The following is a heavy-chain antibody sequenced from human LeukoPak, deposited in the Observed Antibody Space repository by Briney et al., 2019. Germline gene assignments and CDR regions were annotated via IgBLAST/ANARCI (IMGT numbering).Heavy chain of an antibody. Sequence: SVRVSCKASGGTFSSYAISWVRQAPGQGLEWMGGIIPIFGTANYAQKFQGRVTITADESTSTAYMELSSLRSEDTAVYYCARGVGDCSSTSCSLNYYYYYGMDVWGQGTTVTVSS. CDR2: IIPIFGTA. CDR3: ARGVGDCSSTSCSLNYYYYYGMDV. CDR1: GGTFSSYA. D-gene: IGHD2-2*01. V-gene: IGHV1-69*01. J-gene: IGHJ6*02.